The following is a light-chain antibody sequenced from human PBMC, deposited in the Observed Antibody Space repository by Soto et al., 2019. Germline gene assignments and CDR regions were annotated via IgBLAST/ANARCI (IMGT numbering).Light chain of an antibody. J-gene: IGKJ5*01. CDR3: QHSYSMPIA. Sequence: DIQMTQSPSSVSASVGDRVTITCRASQTLNNYLTWFQQKPGKAPKVLIYAASTLQSGVPSRFSGSGSGAEFTLTISSLQPEDFATYYCQHSYSMPIAFGQGTRLEIK. CDR2: AAS. CDR1: QTLNNY. V-gene: IGKV1-39*01.